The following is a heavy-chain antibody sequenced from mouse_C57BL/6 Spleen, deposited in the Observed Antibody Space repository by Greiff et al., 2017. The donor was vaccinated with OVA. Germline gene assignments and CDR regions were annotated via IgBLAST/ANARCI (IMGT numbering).Heavy chain of an antibody. V-gene: IGHV5-9*01. Sequence: EVKLMESGGGLVKPGGSLKLSCAASGFTFSSYTMSWVRQTPEKRLEWVATISGGGGNTYYPDSVKGRVTISRDNAKNTLYLQMSSLRSEDTALYYCARQDYYGSKAYWGQGTLVTVSA. CDR1: GFTFSSYT. D-gene: IGHD1-1*01. CDR2: ISGGGGNT. J-gene: IGHJ3*01. CDR3: ARQDYYGSKAY.